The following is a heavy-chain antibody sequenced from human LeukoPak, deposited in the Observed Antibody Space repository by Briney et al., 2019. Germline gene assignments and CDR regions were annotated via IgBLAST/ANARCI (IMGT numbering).Heavy chain of an antibody. CDR2: ISPGDSDT. D-gene: IGHD1-26*01. J-gene: IGHJ4*02. Sequence: GESLKISCKASGYIFANYWIGWVRQMPGKGLEWMGIISPGDSDTRYSPSFQGQVTISVDKSINTAYLQWRSLKAADTAMYYCAGARGATYFDYWGQGTLVIVSS. CDR3: AGARGATYFDY. V-gene: IGHV5-51*01. CDR1: GYIFANYW.